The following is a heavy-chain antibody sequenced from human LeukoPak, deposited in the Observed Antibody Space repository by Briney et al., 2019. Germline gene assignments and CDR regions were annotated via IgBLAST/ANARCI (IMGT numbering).Heavy chain of an antibody. V-gene: IGHV3-30-3*01. CDR2: ISYDGSNK. Sequence: GGSLRLSCAASGFTFSSYAMHWVRQAPGKGLEWVAVISYDGSNKYYADSVKGRFTISRDNSKNTLYLQMNSLRAEDTAVYYCARDRGGDSNAYADFWGQGTLVTVSA. D-gene: IGHD3-22*01. J-gene: IGHJ4*02. CDR3: ARDRGGDSNAYADF. CDR1: GFTFSSYA.